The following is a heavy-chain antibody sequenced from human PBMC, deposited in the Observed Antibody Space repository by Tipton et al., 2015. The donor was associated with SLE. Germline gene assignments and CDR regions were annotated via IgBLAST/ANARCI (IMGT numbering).Heavy chain of an antibody. J-gene: IGHJ6*03. CDR2: ISYDGSKT. CDR1: GFTFSNYG. V-gene: IGHV3-30*15. CDR3: ARVGSRSFYGYCMDG. Sequence: RSLRLSCAASGFTFSNYGLPWVRQAPGRGLEWMAVISYDGSKTFYADSVKGRFTMSRDNSKNTLYLQMSSLRAEDTAVYYGARVGSRSFYGYCMDGWGRVTAGTGSS. D-gene: IGHD5/OR15-5a*01.